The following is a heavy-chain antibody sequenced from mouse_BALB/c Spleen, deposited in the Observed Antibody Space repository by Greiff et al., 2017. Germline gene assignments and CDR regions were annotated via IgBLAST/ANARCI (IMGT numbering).Heavy chain of an antibody. CDR3: ARSTMITTYAMDY. CDR2: INPGSGGT. V-gene: IGHV1-54*01. CDR1: GYAFTNYL. J-gene: IGHJ4*01. D-gene: IGHD2-4*01. Sequence: VQLQQSGAELVRPGTSVKVSCKASGYAFTNYLIEWVKQRPGQGLEWIGVINPGSGGTNYNEKFKGKATLTADKSSSTAYMQLSSLTSDDSAVYCCARSTMITTYAMDYWGQGTSVTVSS.